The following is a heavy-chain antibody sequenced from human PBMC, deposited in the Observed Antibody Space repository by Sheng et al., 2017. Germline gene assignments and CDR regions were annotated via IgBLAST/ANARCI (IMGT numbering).Heavy chain of an antibody. V-gene: IGHV4-34*01. J-gene: IGHJ4*02. CDR3: ARVGYYDSSGYREPINDY. CDR2: INHSGST. CDR1: GGSFSGYY. Sequence: QVQLQQWGAGLLKPSETLSLTCAVYGGSFSGYYWSWIRQPPGKGLEWIGEINHSGSTNYNPSLKSRVTISVDTSKNQFSLKLSSVTAADTAVYYCARVGYYDSSGYREPINDYWGQGTLVTVSS. D-gene: IGHD3-22*01.